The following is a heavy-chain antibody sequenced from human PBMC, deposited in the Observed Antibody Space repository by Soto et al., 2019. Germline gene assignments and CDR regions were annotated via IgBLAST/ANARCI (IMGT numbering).Heavy chain of an antibody. D-gene: IGHD6-13*01. CDR1: GFSFSSYW. CDR3: ARGGSSSWFRALDY. Sequence: GGSLRLSCAASGFSFSSYWIHWVRQAPGKGLVWVSRINSDGSTTTYADSVKGRFTISRDNAKSMLYLQMNSLRAEDTAVYYCARGGSSSWFRALDYWGQGTLVTVSS. V-gene: IGHV3-74*01. J-gene: IGHJ4*02. CDR2: INSDGSTT.